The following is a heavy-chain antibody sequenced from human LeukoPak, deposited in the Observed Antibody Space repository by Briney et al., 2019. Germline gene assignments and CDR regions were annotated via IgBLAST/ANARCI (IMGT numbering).Heavy chain of an antibody. CDR3: ARVYTMIVVIDPYFDY. CDR2: IYYSGSS. CDR1: GGSITSDGYY. J-gene: IGHJ4*02. D-gene: IGHD3-22*01. Sequence: PSETLSLTCTVSGGSITSDGYYWSWIRQHPGKGLEWIGYIYYSGSSYYNPSLKSRVIISVDTSKNQFSLKLNSVTAADTAVYYCARVYTMIVVIDPYFDYWGQGTLVTVSS. V-gene: IGHV4-31*03.